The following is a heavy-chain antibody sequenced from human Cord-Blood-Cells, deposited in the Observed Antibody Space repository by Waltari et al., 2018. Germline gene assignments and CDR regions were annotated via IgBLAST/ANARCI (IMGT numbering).Heavy chain of an antibody. CDR2: IYSGGST. Sequence: EVQLVESGGGLIQPGGSLRLSCAASGFTVSSNYMSWSRQAPGKGLEWVSVIYSGGSTYYADSVKGRFTISRDNSKNTLYLQMNSLRAEDTAVYYCARAVTSCYYFDYWGQGTLVTVSS. CDR3: ARAVTSCYYFDY. CDR1: GFTVSSNY. J-gene: IGHJ4*02. D-gene: IGHD2-2*01. V-gene: IGHV3-53*01.